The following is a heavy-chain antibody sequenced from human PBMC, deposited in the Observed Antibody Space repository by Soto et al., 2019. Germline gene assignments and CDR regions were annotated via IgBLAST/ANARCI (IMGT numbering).Heavy chain of an antibody. D-gene: IGHD3-22*01. CDR1: GFTFSSYA. CDR2: ISGSGGST. Sequence: GGSLRLSCAASGFTFSSYAMSWVRQAPGKGLEWVSAISGSGGSTYYADSVKGRFTISRDNSNNTLYLQMNSLRAEDTAVYYCAKDGHPPTYYYDSSGYYLPQRFFDYWGQGTLVTVSS. V-gene: IGHV3-23*01. J-gene: IGHJ4*02. CDR3: AKDGHPPTYYYDSSGYYLPQRFFDY.